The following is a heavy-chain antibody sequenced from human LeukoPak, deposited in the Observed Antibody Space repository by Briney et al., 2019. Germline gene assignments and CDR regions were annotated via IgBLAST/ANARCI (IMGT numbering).Heavy chain of an antibody. Sequence: ASVKVSCKASGGTFSSYAISWVRQAPGQGLEWMGGIIPIFGTANYAQKFQGRVTITTDESTSTAYMELSSLRSEDTAVYYCARVMSAAGTEFDYWGQGTLVTVSS. J-gene: IGHJ4*02. CDR2: IIPIFGTA. V-gene: IGHV1-69*05. D-gene: IGHD6-13*01. CDR1: GGTFSSYA. CDR3: ARVMSAAGTEFDY.